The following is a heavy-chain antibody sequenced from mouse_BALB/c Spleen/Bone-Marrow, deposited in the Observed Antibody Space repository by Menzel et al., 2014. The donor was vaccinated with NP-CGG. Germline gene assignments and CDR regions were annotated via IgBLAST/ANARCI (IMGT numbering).Heavy chain of an antibody. D-gene: IGHD2-3*01. CDR1: GFTFSNYW. J-gene: IGHJ1*01. CDR2: IRLKSNNYAT. Sequence: DVMLVESGGGLVQPGGSMKLSCVASGFTFSNYWMNWVRQSPEKGLEWVAEIRLKSNNYATHYAESVKGRFTISRDDSKSSVYLQMNNLRAEDTGIYYCTRGYYWGYFDVWGAGTTVTVSS. V-gene: IGHV6-6*02. CDR3: TRGYYWGYFDV.